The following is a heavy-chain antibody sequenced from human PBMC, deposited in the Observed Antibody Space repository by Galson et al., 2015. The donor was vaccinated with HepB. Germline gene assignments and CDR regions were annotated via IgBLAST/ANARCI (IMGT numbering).Heavy chain of an antibody. CDR3: VRGSRDKNQDANWFFDV. CDR1: GGSISSGDYY. D-gene: IGHD2-15*01. Sequence: LTCTVSGGSISSGDYYWTWIRQPPGKGLEWIGYIYYSGRTDYNPSLKTRVTISLDRSKNNFSLNLTSVTAADTAVYYCVRGSRDKNQDANWFFDVWGRGTLITVSS. CDR2: IYYSGRT. V-gene: IGHV4-30-4*08. J-gene: IGHJ2*01.